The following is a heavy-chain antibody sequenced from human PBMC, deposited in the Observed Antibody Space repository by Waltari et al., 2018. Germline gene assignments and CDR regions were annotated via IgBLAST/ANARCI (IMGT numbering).Heavy chain of an antibody. CDR2: IYYSGST. D-gene: IGHD3-10*01. CDR3: ARAVVRGVSDY. V-gene: IGHV4-59*01. Sequence: QVQLQESGPGLVKPSETLSLTCTVSGGSISSYYWSWIRQPPGKGLEWIGYIYYSGSTNYIPSLKSRVTISVDTSKNQFSLKLSSVTAADTAVYYCARAVVRGVSDYWGQGTLVTVSS. CDR1: GGSISSYY. J-gene: IGHJ4*02.